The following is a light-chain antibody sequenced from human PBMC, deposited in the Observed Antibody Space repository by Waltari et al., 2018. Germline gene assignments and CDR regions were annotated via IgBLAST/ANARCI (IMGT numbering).Light chain of an antibody. CDR1: QGVSSN. J-gene: IGKJ3*01. V-gene: IGKV3-15*01. CDR2: GAS. CDR3: QQYNNWPPVT. Sequence: EIVMTQSPATLSVSPGESATLSCRASQGVSSNLAWYQQKPGQAPRLLIYGASTRATGIPARFSGSGSGTEFTLTISSLQSEDFAVYYCQQYNNWPPVTFGPGTKVDIK.